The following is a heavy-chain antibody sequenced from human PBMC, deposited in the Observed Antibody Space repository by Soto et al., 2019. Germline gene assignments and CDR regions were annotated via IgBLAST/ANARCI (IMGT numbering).Heavy chain of an antibody. J-gene: IGHJ3*01. D-gene: IGHD1-20*01. CDR1: GGSVSSGNYF. CDR3: ARRLIGNWNTGNAFDF. V-gene: IGHV4-39*01. Sequence: QLQLQESGPGLVKPAETLSLKCAVSGGSVSSGNYFWGWIRQPPGKGLEWIGNIYYNGDTYYSPSLKSRVTMSVDTAHNQFSLRLTSVTAADTAVYYCARRLIGNWNTGNAFDFRGQGTLVNVSS. CDR2: IYYNGDT.